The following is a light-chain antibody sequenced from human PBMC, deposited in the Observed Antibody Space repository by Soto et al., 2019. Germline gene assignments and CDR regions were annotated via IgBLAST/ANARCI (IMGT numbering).Light chain of an antibody. Sequence: QSALTQPPSVSGAPGQRVTISCTGSSSNIGAGYDVHWYQQLPGTAPKLLIYGNSNRPSGVPDRFSGSKSGTSASLAITGLQAEDEADYYCQSYASSLSVVFGGGTQLTVL. J-gene: IGLJ2*01. V-gene: IGLV1-40*01. CDR2: GNS. CDR3: QSYASSLSVV. CDR1: SSNIGAGYD.